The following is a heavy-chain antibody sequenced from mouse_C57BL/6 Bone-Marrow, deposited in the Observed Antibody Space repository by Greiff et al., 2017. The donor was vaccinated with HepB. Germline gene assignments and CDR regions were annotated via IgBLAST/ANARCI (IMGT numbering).Heavy chain of an antibody. V-gene: IGHV2-2*01. J-gene: IGHJ1*03. CDR1: GFSLTSYG. CDR3: ARTRWYFDV. CDR2: IWSGGST. Sequence: QVQLKESGPGLVQPSQCLSITCTVSGFSLTSYGVHWVRQSPGKGLEWLGVIWSGGSTDYNAAFISRLSISKDNSKSQVFFKMNSLQADDTAIYYCARTRWYFDVWGTGTTVTVSS.